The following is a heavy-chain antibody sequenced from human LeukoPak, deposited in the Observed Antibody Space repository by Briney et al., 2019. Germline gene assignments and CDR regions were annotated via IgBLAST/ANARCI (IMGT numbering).Heavy chain of an antibody. CDR1: GFTVSSNY. V-gene: IGHV3-66*01. CDR2: IYSGGST. Sequence: GGSLRLSCAASGFTVSSNYMSWVRQAPGKGLEWVSVIYSGGSTYYADSVKGRFTISRDNSKISMYLQMNSLRAEDTAVYYCARGGGSSWFDYWGQGTLVTVS. CDR3: ARGGGSSWFDY. D-gene: IGHD6-13*01. J-gene: IGHJ4*02.